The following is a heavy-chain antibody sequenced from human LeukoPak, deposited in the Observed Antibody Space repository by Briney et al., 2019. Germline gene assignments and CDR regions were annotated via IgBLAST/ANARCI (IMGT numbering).Heavy chain of an antibody. CDR1: GGSFSGYY. V-gene: IGHV4-34*01. J-gene: IGHJ4*02. D-gene: IGHD2-15*01. CDR3: ARTLPSGWRHNDY. Sequence: SETLSLTCAVYGGSFSGYYWSWIRQPPGKGLEWIGEINHSGSTNYNPSLKSRVTISVDTSKNQFSLKLSSVTAADTAVYYCARTLPSGWRHNDYWGQGTLVTVSS. CDR2: INHSGST.